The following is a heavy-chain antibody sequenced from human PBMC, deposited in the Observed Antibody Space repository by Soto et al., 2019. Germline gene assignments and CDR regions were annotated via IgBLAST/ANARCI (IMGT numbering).Heavy chain of an antibody. CDR2: IYYSGST. CDR3: ACIFSGGYGYGFYYYGMDV. Sequence: SETLSLTCTVSGGSISSGSYYWGWIRQPPGKGLEWIGSIYYSGSTYYNPSLKSRVTISVDTSKNQFSLKLSSVTAADTAVYYCACIFSGGYGYGFYYYGMDVWGKGTTVT. J-gene: IGHJ6*04. D-gene: IGHD5-18*01. CDR1: GGSISSGSYY. V-gene: IGHV4-39*01.